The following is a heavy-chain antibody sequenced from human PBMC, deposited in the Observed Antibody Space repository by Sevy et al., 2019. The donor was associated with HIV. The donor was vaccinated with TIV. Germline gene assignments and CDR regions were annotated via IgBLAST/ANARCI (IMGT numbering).Heavy chain of an antibody. CDR1: GFPFSNYA. V-gene: IGHV3-23*01. CDR2: LIGGGSRT. D-gene: IGHD2-8*02. J-gene: IGHJ6*02. CDR3: AKRRVQSGLSGGGANFGMDV. Sequence: GGSLRLSCAASGFPFSNYAMSWVRQAPGKGLEWVSTLIGGGSRTYYADSVTGRFIISRDNYRNTLYVQMNSLRAEDTAIYYCAKRRVQSGLSGGGANFGMDVCGRGTTVTVSS.